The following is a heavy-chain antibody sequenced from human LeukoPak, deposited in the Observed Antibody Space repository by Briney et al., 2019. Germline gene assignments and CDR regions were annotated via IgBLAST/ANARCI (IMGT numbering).Heavy chain of an antibody. Sequence: SETLSLTCTVSGGSISSSSYYWGWIRQPPGKGLAWIASIYYSGSTYYNPSLKGRVTISVDTSKNQFSLRLSSVTAADTAVYYCARLYSGSYLPDQWGQGTLVTVSS. V-gene: IGHV4-39*01. CDR2: IYYSGST. CDR3: ARLYSGSYLPDQ. D-gene: IGHD1-26*01. CDR1: GGSISSSSYY. J-gene: IGHJ4*02.